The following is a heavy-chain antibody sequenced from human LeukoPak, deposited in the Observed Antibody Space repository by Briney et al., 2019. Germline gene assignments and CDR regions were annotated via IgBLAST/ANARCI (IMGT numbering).Heavy chain of an antibody. D-gene: IGHD3-22*01. J-gene: IGHJ6*04. V-gene: IGHV4-34*01. CDR1: GGSFSGYY. Sequence: SETLSLTCAVYGGSFSGYYWSWICQPPGKGLEWIGEINHSGSTNYNPSLKSRVTISVDTSKNQFSLKLSSVTAADTAVYYCARGRGYYDPFGDVWGKGTTVTVSS. CDR2: INHSGST. CDR3: ARGRGYYDPFGDV.